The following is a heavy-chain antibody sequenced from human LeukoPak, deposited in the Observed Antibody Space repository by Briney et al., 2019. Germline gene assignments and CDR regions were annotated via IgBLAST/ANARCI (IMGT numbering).Heavy chain of an antibody. CDR2: IKQDGSEK. CDR1: GFTFSSYW. CDR3: ARLLYGGYSWGIDAFDI. J-gene: IGHJ3*02. D-gene: IGHD5-12*01. Sequence: GGSLRLSCAASGFTFSSYWMSWVRQAPGKGLEWVANIKQDGSEKYYVDSVKGRFTISRDNAKNSLYLQMNSLRAEDTAVYYCARLLYGGYSWGIDAFDIWGQGTMVTVSS. V-gene: IGHV3-7*01.